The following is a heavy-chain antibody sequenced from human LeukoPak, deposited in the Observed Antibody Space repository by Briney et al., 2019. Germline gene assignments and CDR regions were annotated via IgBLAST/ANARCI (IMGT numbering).Heavy chain of an antibody. CDR1: GFTFSSYS. D-gene: IGHD6-13*01. Sequence: PGGSLRLSCAASGFTFSSYSMNWVRQAPGKGLEWVSSISSSSNFIYYADSVKGRFTISRDNAKNSLYLQMNSLRAEDTAVYYCAGRAAAAADPLGYYYYGMDVWGQGTTVTVSS. V-gene: IGHV3-21*01. CDR3: AGRAAAAADPLGYYYYGMDV. J-gene: IGHJ6*02. CDR2: ISSSSNFI.